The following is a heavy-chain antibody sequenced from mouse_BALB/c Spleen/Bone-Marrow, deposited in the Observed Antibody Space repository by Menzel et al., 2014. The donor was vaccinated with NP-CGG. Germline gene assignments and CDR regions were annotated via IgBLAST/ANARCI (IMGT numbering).Heavy chain of an antibody. Sequence: QAQLQQSGPELVKPGASVKMSCKASGYTFTSYYIHWVKQRPGQGLEWIGWIYPGDGSTKYNEKFKGKTTLTADKSSSTAYMLLSSLTSEDSAIYFCARKENWAYARDYWGQGASVTVSS. J-gene: IGHJ4*01. CDR1: GYTFTSYY. CDR3: ARKENWAYARDY. V-gene: IGHV1S56*01. D-gene: IGHD4-1*01. CDR2: IYPGDGST.